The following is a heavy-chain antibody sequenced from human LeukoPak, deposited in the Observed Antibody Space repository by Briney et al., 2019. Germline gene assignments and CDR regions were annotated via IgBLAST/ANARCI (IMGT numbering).Heavy chain of an antibody. V-gene: IGHV1-8*03. Sequence: GASVKVSCKASGYTFTSYDINWVRQATGQGLEWMGWMNPNSGNTGYAQKFQGRVTITRNTSISTAYMELSSLTIEDTAVYYCATGRVDYGDYGVVKHWGQGTLVTVSS. D-gene: IGHD4-17*01. CDR1: GYTFTSYD. CDR2: MNPNSGNT. J-gene: IGHJ1*01. CDR3: ATGRVDYGDYGVVKH.